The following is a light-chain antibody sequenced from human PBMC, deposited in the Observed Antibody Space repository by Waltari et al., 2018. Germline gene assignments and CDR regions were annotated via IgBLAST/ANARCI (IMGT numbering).Light chain of an antibody. Sequence: HTVVTMERPLSVSSRPSVRSAWHFCSASLPTHSSSAWYQQPPGQAPRTLVYKANARSSGVPDRFSGSILGNTAALTITGAQADDESEYYCALDMGSGIWVFGGGTRLTVL. V-gene: IGLV8-61*01. CDR1: SASLPTHSS. CDR2: KAN. J-gene: IGLJ3*02. CDR3: ALDMGSGIWV.